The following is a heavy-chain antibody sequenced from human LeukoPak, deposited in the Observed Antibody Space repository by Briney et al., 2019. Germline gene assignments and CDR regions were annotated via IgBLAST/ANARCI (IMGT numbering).Heavy chain of an antibody. J-gene: IGHJ5*02. V-gene: IGHV1-2*02. CDR3: ASPCSGGNCYGWFDP. Sequence: ASVKVSCKASGYTLTSYCMHWVRQAPGQGFEWMGWINPNSGVTNYAQKFQGRVTMTRDTSITTAYMELSSLRYDDTAVYYCASPCSGGNCYGWFDPWGQGTLVTVSS. D-gene: IGHD2-15*01. CDR2: INPNSGVT. CDR1: GYTLTSYC.